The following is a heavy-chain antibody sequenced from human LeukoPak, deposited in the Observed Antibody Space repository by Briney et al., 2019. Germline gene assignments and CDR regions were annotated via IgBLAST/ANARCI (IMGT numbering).Heavy chain of an antibody. CDR3: ARDINSGSYTTFGY. J-gene: IGHJ4*02. V-gene: IGHV1-2*02. CDR2: INPNSGGT. Sequence: ASVKVSCKASGYTFTGYYTHWVRQAPGQGLEWMGWINPNSGGTNYAQKFQGRVTMTRATSISTAYMELSRLRSDDTAVYYCARDINSGSYTTFGYWGQGTLVTVSS. CDR1: GYTFTGYY. D-gene: IGHD3-10*01.